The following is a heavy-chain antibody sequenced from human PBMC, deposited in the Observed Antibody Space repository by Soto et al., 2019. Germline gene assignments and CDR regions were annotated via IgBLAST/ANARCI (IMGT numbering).Heavy chain of an antibody. Sequence: QVQLVESGGGVVQPGRSLRLSCAASGFTFSSYAMHWVRQAPGKGLEWVAVISYDGSNKYYADSVKGRFTISRDNSKNTLYLQMNSLRAEDTAVYYCAGEYYYGSGSYGYWGQGTLVTVSS. CDR2: ISYDGSNK. D-gene: IGHD3-10*01. CDR1: GFTFSSYA. CDR3: AGEYYYGSGSYGY. J-gene: IGHJ4*02. V-gene: IGHV3-30-3*01.